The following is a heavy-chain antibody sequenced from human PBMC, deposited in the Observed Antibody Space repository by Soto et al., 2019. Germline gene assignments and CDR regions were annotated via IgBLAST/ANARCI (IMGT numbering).Heavy chain of an antibody. CDR2: ISYDGSNK. D-gene: IGHD6-19*01. CDR1: GFTFSSYA. V-gene: IGHV3-30-3*01. J-gene: IGHJ6*02. CDR3: ARDRYSSGWHKERFGSYYYYGMDV. Sequence: GGSLRLSCAASGFTFSSYAMHWVRQAPGKGLEWVAVISYDGSNKYYADSVKGRFTISRDNSKNTLYLQMNSLRAEDTAVYYCARDRYSSGWHKERFGSYYYYGMDVWGQGTTVTVSS.